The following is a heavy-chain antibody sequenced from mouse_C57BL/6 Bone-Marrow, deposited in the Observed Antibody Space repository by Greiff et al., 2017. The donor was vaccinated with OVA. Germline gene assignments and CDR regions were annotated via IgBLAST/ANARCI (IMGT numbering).Heavy chain of an antibody. V-gene: IGHV1-42*01. J-gene: IGHJ4*01. CDR1: GYSFTGYY. D-gene: IGHD2-4*01. CDR2: INPSTGGT. Sequence: DVKLQESGPELVKPGASVKISCKASGYSFTGYYMNWVKQSPEKSLEWIGEINPSTGGTTYNQKFKAKATLTVDKSSSTAYMQLKSLTSEDSAVYYCARGRLRRGYYYAMDYWGQGTSVTVSS. CDR3: ARGRLRRGYYYAMDY.